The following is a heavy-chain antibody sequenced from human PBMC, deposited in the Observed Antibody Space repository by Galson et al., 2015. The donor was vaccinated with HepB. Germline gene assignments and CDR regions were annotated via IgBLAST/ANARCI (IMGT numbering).Heavy chain of an antibody. D-gene: IGHD5-12*01. CDR1: GDSVSSNSAA. CDR3: ARDRYSGYDPLTVDYYYGMDV. Sequence: CAISGDSVSSNSAAWNWIRQSPSRGLEWLGRTYYRSKWYNDYAVSVKSRITINPDTSKNQFSLQLNSVTPEDTAVYYCARDRYSGYDPLTVDYYYGMDVWGQGTTVTVSS. V-gene: IGHV6-1*01. J-gene: IGHJ6*02. CDR2: TYYRSKWYN.